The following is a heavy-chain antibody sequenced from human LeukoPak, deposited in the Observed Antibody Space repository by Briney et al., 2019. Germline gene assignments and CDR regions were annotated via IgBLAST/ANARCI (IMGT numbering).Heavy chain of an antibody. CDR2: IYYSGST. CDR1: GGSTSSYY. Sequence: SETLSLTCTVSGGSTSSYYWSWIRQPPGKGLEWIGYIYYSGSTNYNPSLKSRVTISVDTSKNQFSLKLSSVTAADTAVYYCARQNSGSYSFDYWGQGTLVTVSS. D-gene: IGHD1-26*01. J-gene: IGHJ4*02. V-gene: IGHV4-59*08. CDR3: ARQNSGSYSFDY.